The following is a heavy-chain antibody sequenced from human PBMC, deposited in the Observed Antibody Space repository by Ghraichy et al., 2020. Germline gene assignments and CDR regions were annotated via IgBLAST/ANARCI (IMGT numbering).Heavy chain of an antibody. Sequence: SQTLSLTCAISGDSVSSNSAAWNWIRQSPSRGLEWLGRTYYRSKWYNDYAVSVKSRITINPDTSKNQFALQLNSVTPEDTAVYYCARAGYSRLAAAGKRAPYGMDVWGQGTTVTVSS. CDR1: GDSVSSNSAA. CDR2: TYYRSKWYN. V-gene: IGHV6-1*01. CDR3: ARAGYSRLAAAGKRAPYGMDV. D-gene: IGHD6-13*01. J-gene: IGHJ6*02.